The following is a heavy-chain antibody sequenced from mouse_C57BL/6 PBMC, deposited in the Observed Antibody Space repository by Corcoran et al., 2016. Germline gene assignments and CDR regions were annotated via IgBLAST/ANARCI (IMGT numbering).Heavy chain of an antibody. J-gene: IGHJ4*01. CDR2: IYPGDGDT. CDR1: GYAFSSYW. D-gene: IGHD1-3*01. V-gene: IGHV1-80*01. CDR3: AREGKGELNYAMDY. Sequence: QVQLQQSGAELVKPGASVKISCKASGYAFSSYWMNWVKQRPGKGLEWIGQIYPGDGDTNYNGKFKGKATLTADKSSSTAYMQLSSLTSEDSAVYFCAREGKGELNYAMDYWGQGTSVTVSS.